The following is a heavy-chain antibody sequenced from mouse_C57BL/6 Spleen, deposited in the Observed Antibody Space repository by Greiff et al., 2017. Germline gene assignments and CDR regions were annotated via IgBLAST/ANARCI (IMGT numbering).Heavy chain of an antibody. D-gene: IGHD3-2*02. CDR3: ARGGESSGYWLAY. CDR1: GYTFTSYW. V-gene: IGHV1-64*01. CDR2: IHPNSGST. J-gene: IGHJ3*01. Sequence: VQLQQPGAELVKPGASVKLSCKASGYTFTSYWMHWVKQRPGQGLEWIGMIHPNSGSTNYNAKFKSKATLTVDKSSSTAYMQLSSLTSEDSAVYYCARGGESSGYWLAYWGQGTLVTVSA.